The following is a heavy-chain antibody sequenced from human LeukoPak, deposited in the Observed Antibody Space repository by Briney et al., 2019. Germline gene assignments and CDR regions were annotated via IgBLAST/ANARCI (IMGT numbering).Heavy chain of an antibody. V-gene: IGHV3-23*01. Sequence: GGSLRLSCAASGFTFSSYAMSWVRQAPGKGLEWVPAISGSGGSTYYADSVKGRFTISRDNSKNTLYLQMNSLRAEDTAVYYCAKALRLGELSFSYWGQGTLVTVSS. CDR1: GFTFSSYA. CDR2: ISGSGGST. CDR3: AKALRLGELSFSY. J-gene: IGHJ4*02. D-gene: IGHD3-16*02.